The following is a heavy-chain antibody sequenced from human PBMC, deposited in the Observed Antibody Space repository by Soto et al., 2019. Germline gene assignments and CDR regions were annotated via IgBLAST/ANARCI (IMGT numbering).Heavy chain of an antibody. CDR1: GYIFTSFD. J-gene: IGHJ4*02. V-gene: IGHV1-8*01. CDR3: ARGPNYFDY. Sequence: QVPLVQSGAEVKKPGASVKVSCEASGYIFTSFDIHWVRQAPGQGLEWMGWMNPNKGHTGYAEKFRGRVTMTRNTSMKIAYMELSSLRSDDTAVYYCARGPNYFDYWGQGTLVTVSS. CDR2: MNPNKGHT.